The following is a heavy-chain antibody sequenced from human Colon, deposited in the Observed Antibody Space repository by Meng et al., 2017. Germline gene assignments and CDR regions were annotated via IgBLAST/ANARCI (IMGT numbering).Heavy chain of an antibody. D-gene: IGHD1-1*01. V-gene: IGHV4-31*03. CDR2: MYDSGTT. CDR3: ARDTLYGNDY. J-gene: IGHJ4*02. Sequence: QVHLHESGPGLVRPSEDPSLVCTVSGGSIKSAGYHWSVVRQHPGKGLEYIGFMYDSGTTDYNPSLRSRVSISEIGSSKNQFSLTLRSVTAADTATYFCARDTLYGNDYWGQGVLVTVSS. CDR1: GGSIKSAGYH.